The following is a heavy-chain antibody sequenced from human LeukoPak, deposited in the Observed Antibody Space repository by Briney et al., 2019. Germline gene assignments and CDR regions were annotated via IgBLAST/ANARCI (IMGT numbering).Heavy chain of an antibody. Sequence: PGGSLRLSCAASGFTFSSYWMSWVRQAPGKGLEWVANIKQDGSEKYYVDSVKGRFTISRDNSKNTLYLQMNSLRAEDTAVYYCAKDPGWELLYYYYYMDVWGKGTTVTISS. CDR2: IKQDGSEK. J-gene: IGHJ6*03. V-gene: IGHV3-7*01. CDR3: AKDPGWELLYYYYYMDV. CDR1: GFTFSSYW. D-gene: IGHD1-26*01.